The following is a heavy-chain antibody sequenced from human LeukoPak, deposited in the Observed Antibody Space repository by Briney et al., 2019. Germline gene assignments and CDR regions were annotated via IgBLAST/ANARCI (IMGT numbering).Heavy chain of an antibody. J-gene: IGHJ6*04. CDR1: GFTFSSYE. D-gene: IGHD3-10*02. V-gene: IGHV3-48*03. CDR3: VELGITMIGGV. Sequence: GGSLRLSYAASGFTFSSYEMNWVRQAPGKGLEWVSYISSSGSTIYYADSVKGRFTISRDNAKNSLYPQMNSLRAEDTAVYYCVELGITMIGGVWGKGTTVTISS. CDR2: ISSSGSTI.